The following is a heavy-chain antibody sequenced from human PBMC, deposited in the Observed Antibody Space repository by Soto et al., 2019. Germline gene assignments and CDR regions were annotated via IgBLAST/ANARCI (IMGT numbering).Heavy chain of an antibody. CDR3: AKGTGNIVLMVYAILFDY. D-gene: IGHD2-8*01. Sequence: GGSLRLSCAASGFTFSSYAMSWVRQAPGKGLEWVSAISGSGGSTYYADSVKGRFTISRDNSKNTLYLQMNSLRAEDTAVYYCAKGTGNIVLMVYAILFDYWGQGTLVTVSS. V-gene: IGHV3-23*01. CDR2: ISGSGGST. J-gene: IGHJ4*02. CDR1: GFTFSSYA.